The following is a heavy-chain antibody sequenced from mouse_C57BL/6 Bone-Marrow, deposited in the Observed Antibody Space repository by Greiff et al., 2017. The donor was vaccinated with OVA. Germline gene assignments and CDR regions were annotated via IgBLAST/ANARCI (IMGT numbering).Heavy chain of an antibody. J-gene: IGHJ1*03. CDR2: IDPENGDT. V-gene: IGHV14-4*01. CDR3: TTYHYSIWYFDV. D-gene: IGHD2-5*01. CDR1: GFNIKDDY. Sequence: EVKLQESGAELVRPGASVKLSCTASGFNIKDDYMHWVKQRPEQGLEWIGWIDPENGDTEYASKFQGKATITADTSSNTAYLQLSSLTSEDTAVDYCTTYHYSIWYFDVWGTGTTVTVSS.